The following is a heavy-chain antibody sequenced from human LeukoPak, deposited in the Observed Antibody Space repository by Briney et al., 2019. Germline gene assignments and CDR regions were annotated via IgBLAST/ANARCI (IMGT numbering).Heavy chain of an antibody. Sequence: SETLSLTCTVSGGSISTYYWNWIRQPPGKGLEWIGYIHYSGSTNYNPSLKSRVTISVDTFNNQFSLRLNSVTAADTAVYYCARQRLLWFGESNSGFDYWGQGTLVTVSS. CDR3: ARQRLLWFGESNSGFDY. CDR2: IHYSGST. CDR1: GGSISTYY. J-gene: IGHJ4*02. V-gene: IGHV4-59*08. D-gene: IGHD3-10*01.